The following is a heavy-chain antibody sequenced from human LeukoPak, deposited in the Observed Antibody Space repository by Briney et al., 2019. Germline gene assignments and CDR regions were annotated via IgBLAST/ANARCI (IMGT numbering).Heavy chain of an antibody. D-gene: IGHD5-12*01. CDR1: GFTFSSYA. Sequence: GGSLRLSCAASGFTFSSYAMHWVRQAPGKGLEWVAVISYDGSNKYYADSVKGRFTISRDNSKNTLYLQMNSLRAEDTAVYYCAKQVAVATPTDYWGQGTLVTVSS. CDR3: AKQVAVATPTDY. V-gene: IGHV3-30-3*02. CDR2: ISYDGSNK. J-gene: IGHJ4*02.